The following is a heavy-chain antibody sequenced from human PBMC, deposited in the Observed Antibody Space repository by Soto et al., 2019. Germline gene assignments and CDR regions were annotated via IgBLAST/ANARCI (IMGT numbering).Heavy chain of an antibody. J-gene: IGHJ4*02. CDR1: GFNFSSYA. V-gene: IGHV3-23*01. D-gene: IGHD3-16*02. CDR3: AHMITFGGVIVL. CDR2: ISGSGGST. Sequence: GGSLRLSCAASGFNFSSYAMSWVRQAPGKGLEWVSAISGSGGSTYYADSVKGRFTISRDNSKNTLYLQMNSLRAEDTAVYYCAHMITFGGVIVLWGQGALVTVSS.